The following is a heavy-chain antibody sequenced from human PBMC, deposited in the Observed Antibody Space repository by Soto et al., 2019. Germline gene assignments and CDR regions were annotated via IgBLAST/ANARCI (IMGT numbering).Heavy chain of an antibody. J-gene: IGHJ6*02. D-gene: IGHD4-17*01. CDR1: GGSFSGYY. Sequence: SETLSLTCAVYGGSFSGYYWSWIRQPPGKGLEWIGEINHSGSTNYNPSLKTRVTISVDTSKNQFSLRLRSVTAADTAVYYCARARVMPRLLDGDFIFYYYYYGMDVWGQGTTVTVSS. V-gene: IGHV4-34*01. CDR3: ARARVMPRLLDGDFIFYYYYYGMDV. CDR2: INHSGST.